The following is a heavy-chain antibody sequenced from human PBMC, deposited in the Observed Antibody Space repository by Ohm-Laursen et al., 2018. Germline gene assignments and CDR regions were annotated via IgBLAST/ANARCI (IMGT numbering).Heavy chain of an antibody. J-gene: IGHJ6*02. Sequence: GASVKVSCNASGYTFTGYYMHWVRQAPGQGLEWMGWINPNSGGTNYAQKFQGRVTMTRDTSISTAYMELSRLRSDDTAVYYCARIGNNWNPADYYYYGMDVWGQGTTVTVSS. CDR2: INPNSGGT. D-gene: IGHD1-20*01. V-gene: IGHV1-2*02. CDR3: ARIGNNWNPADYYYYGMDV. CDR1: GYTFTGYY.